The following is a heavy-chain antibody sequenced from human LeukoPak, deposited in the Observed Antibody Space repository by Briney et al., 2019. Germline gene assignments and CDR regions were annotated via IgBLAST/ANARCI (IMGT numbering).Heavy chain of an antibody. CDR3: TTAGGYYDSSGP. J-gene: IGHJ5*02. CDR1: GFTFSSYA. D-gene: IGHD3-22*01. CDR2: ISGSGGST. Sequence: PGGSLRLSCAASGFTFSSYAMSWVRQAPGKGLEWVSAISGSGGSTYYADSVKGRFTISRDNSKNTLYLQMNSLRAEDTAVYYCTTAGGYYDSSGPWGQGTLVTVSS. V-gene: IGHV3-23*01.